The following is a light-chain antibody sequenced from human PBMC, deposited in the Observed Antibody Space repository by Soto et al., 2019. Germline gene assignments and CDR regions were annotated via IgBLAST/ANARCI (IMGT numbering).Light chain of an antibody. CDR1: SSNVGSNT. Sequence: QLVLTQPPSASGTPGQRVTISCSGSSSNVGSNTVSWYQQLPGTAPKVLIYSDDQRPSGVPDRFSGSRSGSSASLAISGLQSGDEADYYCSSFTSSYFYVFGPGTKLTVL. CDR2: SDD. V-gene: IGLV1-44*01. CDR3: SSFTSSYFYV. J-gene: IGLJ1*01.